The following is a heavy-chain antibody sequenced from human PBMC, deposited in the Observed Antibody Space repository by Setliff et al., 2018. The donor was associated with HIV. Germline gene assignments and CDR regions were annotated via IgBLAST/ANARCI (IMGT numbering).Heavy chain of an antibody. CDR1: GFTFSTYW. D-gene: IGHD1-1*01. CDR2: IWYDGSNK. V-gene: IGHV3-33*06. Sequence: GGSLRLSCAASGFTFSTYWMIWVRQAPGKGLEWVAVIWYDGSNKYYADSVKGRFTISRYNSKNMLYVQMNSLRAEDTAVYYCAKTGVRPHPSHDYYYYGMDVWGQGTTVTVSS. J-gene: IGHJ6*02. CDR3: AKTGVRPHPSHDYYYYGMDV.